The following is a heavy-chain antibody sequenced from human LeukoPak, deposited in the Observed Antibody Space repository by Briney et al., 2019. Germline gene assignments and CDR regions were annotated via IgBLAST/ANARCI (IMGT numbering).Heavy chain of an antibody. CDR1: GFTFSSYG. CDR3: AKVRWFGELSPIDAFDI. V-gene: IGHV3-30*18. CDR2: ISYDGSNK. J-gene: IGHJ3*02. Sequence: GGSLRLSCAASGFTFSSYGMRWVRQAPGKGLEWVAVISYDGSNKYYADSVKGRFTISRDNSKNTLYLQMNSLRAEDTAVYYCAKVRWFGELSPIDAFDIWGQGTMVTVSS. D-gene: IGHD3-10*01.